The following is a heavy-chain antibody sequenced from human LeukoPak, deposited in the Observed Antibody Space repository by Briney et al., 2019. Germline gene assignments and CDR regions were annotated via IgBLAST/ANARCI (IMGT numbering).Heavy chain of an antibody. CDR2: IYYSGST. J-gene: IGHJ6*01. CDR1: GGSISSSSYY. CDR3: ATRDYGSGSYNVYYGMDV. Sequence: PSDTLSLPCTVSGGSISSSSYYWGWIRQPPGKGLEWIGSIYYSGSTYCNPSLKSRVTISVDTPKNQFSLKLSSVTAADPAVYYCATRDYGSGSYNVYYGMDVGGQGTTVSVS. D-gene: IGHD3-10*01. V-gene: IGHV4-39*01.